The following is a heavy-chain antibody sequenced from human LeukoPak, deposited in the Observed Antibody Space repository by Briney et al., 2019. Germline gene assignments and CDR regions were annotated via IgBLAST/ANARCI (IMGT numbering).Heavy chain of an antibody. J-gene: IGHJ5*02. Sequence: PSETLSLTCVVYGGSFSGYSWSWIRQPAGKGLEWIGRIYTSGSTNYNPSLKSRVTMSVDTSKNQFSLKLSSVTAADTAVYYCARDPQVVRGVMEGWFDPWGQGTLVTVSS. CDR2: IYTSGST. CDR1: GGSFSGYS. D-gene: IGHD3-10*01. CDR3: ARDPQVVRGVMEGWFDP. V-gene: IGHV4-4*07.